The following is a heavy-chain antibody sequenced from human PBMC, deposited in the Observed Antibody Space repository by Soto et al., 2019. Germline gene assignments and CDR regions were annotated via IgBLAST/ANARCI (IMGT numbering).Heavy chain of an antibody. CDR2: IYTTTGST. CDR3: ARDSVPSLYYAGGPRD. D-gene: IGHD3-3*01. V-gene: IGHV4-4*07. J-gene: IGHJ4*02. Sequence: QVQLQESGPGVVKPSATLTLTCTVSGGSITSYYWSWIRQPPGKGLEWIGRIYTTTGSTNYHPTLKSRVTMSVDTSKNRFSLNLTSVTVGDTAVYYCARDSVPSLYYAGGPRDWGQGTLVTVSS. CDR1: GGSITSYY.